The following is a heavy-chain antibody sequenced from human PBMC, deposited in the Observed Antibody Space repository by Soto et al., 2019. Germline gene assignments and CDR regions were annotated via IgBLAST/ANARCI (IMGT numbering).Heavy chain of an antibody. CDR3: VRDQTAFDG. Sequence: QVQLQESGPGLVKPSQTLSLTCTVSGASISVGGYYWSWIREHPGKGLEWIGYIFYRGSTHYNPYVKSQDLISLETSKNQFSLKLTSVTAADTAVYDCVRDQTAFDGWGPGTTVIVSS. CDR2: IFYRGST. CDR1: GASISVGGYY. J-gene: IGHJ3*01. V-gene: IGHV4-31*01.